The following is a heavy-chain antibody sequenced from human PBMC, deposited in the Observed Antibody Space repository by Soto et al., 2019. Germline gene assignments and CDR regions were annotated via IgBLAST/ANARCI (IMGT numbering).Heavy chain of an antibody. CDR2: IIPIFGTA. D-gene: IGHD5-18*01. J-gene: IGHJ5*02. CDR1: GGTFSSYA. CDR3: ARDGGATAMAYNWFDP. Sequence: QVQLVQSGAEVKKPGSSVKVSCKASGGTFSSYAISWVRQAPGQGLEWMGGIIPIFGTANYAQKFQGRVTITADESTRTAYMERSSLRSEATAVYYCARDGGATAMAYNWFDPWGQGTLVTVSS. V-gene: IGHV1-69*12.